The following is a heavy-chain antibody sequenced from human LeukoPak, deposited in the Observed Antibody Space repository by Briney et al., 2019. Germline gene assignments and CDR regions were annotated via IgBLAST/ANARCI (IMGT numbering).Heavy chain of an antibody. CDR3: ARANSFAIRVDY. D-gene: IGHD5-18*01. CDR2: IIPIFGTA. V-gene: IGHV1-69*05. CDR1: GGTFSSYA. J-gene: IGHJ4*02. Sequence: SVKVSCKASGGTFSSYAISWVRQAPGQGLEWMGGIIPIFGTANYAQKFQGRVTITRDTSIDTAYMEMTSLTSEDTAVYYCARANSFAIRVDYWGQGTLLTVSS.